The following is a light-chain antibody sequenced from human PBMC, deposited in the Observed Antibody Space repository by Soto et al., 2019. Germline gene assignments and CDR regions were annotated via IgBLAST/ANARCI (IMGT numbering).Light chain of an antibody. CDR2: GAS. CDR3: QQYYKWPLT. V-gene: IGKV3-15*01. CDR1: QTVGTN. J-gene: IGKJ4*01. Sequence: EIVMTQSPATLSVSPGERATLSCRASQTVGTNLAWYQQKPGQAPRLLISGASARATGIPARLSGSGSGTEFTLTISSLESQDFAVYYCQQYYKWPLTFGGGTKVDIK.